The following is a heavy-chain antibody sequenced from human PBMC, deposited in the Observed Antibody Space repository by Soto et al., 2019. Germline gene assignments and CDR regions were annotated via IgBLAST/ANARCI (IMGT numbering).Heavy chain of an antibody. D-gene: IGHD3-16*01. CDR3: AKDRGDYYYTDV. CDR2: ISWNSGSI. V-gene: IGHV3-9*01. Sequence: VQLVESGGGLVQPGRSLRLSCAASGFTFDDYAMHWVRQAPGKGLEWVSGISWNSGSIGYADSVKGRFTISTDNANNSLYLEMNSLRAEDSALYSCAKDRGDYYYTDVWGKGTTVTASS. CDR1: GFTFDDYA. J-gene: IGHJ6*03.